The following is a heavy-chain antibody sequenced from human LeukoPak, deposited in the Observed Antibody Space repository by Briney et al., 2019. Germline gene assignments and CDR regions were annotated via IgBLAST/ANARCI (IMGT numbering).Heavy chain of an antibody. J-gene: IGHJ5*02. Sequence: PSETLSLTCTVSGGSISSYYWSWIRQPPGKGLEWIGYIYYSGSTNYNPSLKSRVTISVDTSKNQFSLKLSSVTAADTAVYYCARDLAAAGTRWFDLWGQGTLVTVSS. CDR3: ARDLAAAGTRWFDL. V-gene: IGHV4-59*01. CDR1: GGSISSYY. D-gene: IGHD6-13*01. CDR2: IYYSGST.